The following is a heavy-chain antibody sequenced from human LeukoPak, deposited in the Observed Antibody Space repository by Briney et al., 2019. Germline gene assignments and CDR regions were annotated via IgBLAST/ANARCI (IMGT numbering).Heavy chain of an antibody. CDR3: AKGEWELRIDY. V-gene: IGHV3-9*01. D-gene: IGHD1-26*01. CDR2: ISWNSGGI. Sequence: GGSLRLSCAASGFTFDDYAMHWVRHAPGKGLEWVSGISWNSGGIGYADSVKGRFTISRDNAKNSLYLQMNSLRAEDTALYYCAKGEWELRIDYWGQGTLVTVSS. J-gene: IGHJ4*02. CDR1: GFTFDDYA.